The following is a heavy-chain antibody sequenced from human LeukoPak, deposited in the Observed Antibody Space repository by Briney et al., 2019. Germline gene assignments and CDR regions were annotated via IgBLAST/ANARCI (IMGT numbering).Heavy chain of an antibody. D-gene: IGHD6-13*01. J-gene: IGHJ4*02. CDR1: GFIFSTYG. CDR3: ARDSKLSAGTGGSLDY. CDR2: IQFDGTDE. Sequence: GGSLRLSCAASGFIFSTYGMHWVRQAPGKGLEWVAFIQFDGTDEHYADSVKGRFTISRDNSKNTLYLQMNSLRAEDTAVYYCARDSKLSAGTGGSLDYWGQGTLVTVSS. V-gene: IGHV3-30*02.